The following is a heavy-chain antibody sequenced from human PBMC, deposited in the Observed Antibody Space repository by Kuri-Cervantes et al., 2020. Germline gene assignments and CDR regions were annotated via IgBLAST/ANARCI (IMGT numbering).Heavy chain of an antibody. CDR3: ARSSSSWYYFDY. D-gene: IGHD6-13*01. CDR1: GFSLSTSGVG. J-gene: IGHJ4*02. CDR2: IYYSGST. V-gene: IGHV4-28*02. Sequence: SGPTLVKPTQTLTLTCTFSGFSLSTSGVGVGWIRQPPGKALEWIGYIYYSGSTYYNPSLKSRVTISVDTSKNQFSLKLSSVTAADTAVYYCARSSSSWYYFDYWGQGTLVTVSS.